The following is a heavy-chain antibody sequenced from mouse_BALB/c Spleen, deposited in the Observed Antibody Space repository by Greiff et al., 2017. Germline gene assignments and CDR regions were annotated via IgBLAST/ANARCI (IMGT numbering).Heavy chain of an antibody. CDR3: TRLVSHWYFDV. V-gene: IGHV1S127*01. J-gene: IGHJ1*01. CDR2: IDPSDSYT. D-gene: IGHD1-3*01. CDR1: GYTFTSYW. Sequence: QVQLQQPGAELVKPGASVKMSCKASGYTFTSYWMHWVKQRPGQGLEWIGVIDPSDSYTSYNQKFKGKATLTVDTSSSTAYMQLSSLTSEDSAVYYCTRLVSHWYFDVWGAGTTVTVSS.